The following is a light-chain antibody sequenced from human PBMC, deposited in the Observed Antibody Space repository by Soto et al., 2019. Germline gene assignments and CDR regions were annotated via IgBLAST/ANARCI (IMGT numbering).Light chain of an antibody. CDR3: QQTNTYS. CDR2: DAS. CDR1: QSISSW. J-gene: IGKJ1*01. V-gene: IGKV1-5*01. Sequence: DIQMTQSPSILSASVGDRVTITCRASQSISSWLAWYQQKPGKAPNLLIYDASSLESGVPSRFSGSGSGTEFSLTISSLQPDDFATYFCQQTNTYSFGQGTKVDIK.